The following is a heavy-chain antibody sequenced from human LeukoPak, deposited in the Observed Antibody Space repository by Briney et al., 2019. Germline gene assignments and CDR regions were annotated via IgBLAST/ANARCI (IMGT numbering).Heavy chain of an antibody. Sequence: ASVKVSCKASGYTFTGYYMHWVRQAPGQGLEGMGRINPNSGGTNYAQKFQGRVTMTRDTSISTAYMELSRLRSDDTAVYYCARVPLGMVSPSFDYWGQGTLVTVSS. D-gene: IGHD5-18*01. CDR2: INPNSGGT. CDR3: ARVPLGMVSPSFDY. V-gene: IGHV1-2*06. CDR1: GYTFTGYY. J-gene: IGHJ4*02.